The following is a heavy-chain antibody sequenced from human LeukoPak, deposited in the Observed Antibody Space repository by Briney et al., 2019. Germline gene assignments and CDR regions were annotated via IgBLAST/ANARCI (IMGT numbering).Heavy chain of an antibody. D-gene: IGHD3-22*01. CDR2: IIPILGIA. CDR1: GGTFSSYA. CDR3: AREGDSSGYYYHQFDY. Sequence: ASVKVSCKASGGTFSSYAISWVRQAPGQGLEWMGRIIPILGIANYAQKFQSRVTITADKSTSTAYMELSSLRSEDTAVYYCAREGDSSGYYYHQFDYWGQGTLVTVSS. V-gene: IGHV1-69*04. J-gene: IGHJ4*02.